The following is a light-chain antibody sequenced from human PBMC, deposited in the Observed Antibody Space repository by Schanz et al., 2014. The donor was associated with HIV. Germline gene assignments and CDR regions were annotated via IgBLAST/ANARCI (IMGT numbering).Light chain of an antibody. CDR3: QKYDSAPLT. Sequence: DIQMTQSPSTLSASIGDRVTITCRTTESISEWLAWYQQKPGKAPKLLIYKASSLESGVPSRFRGSGSGREFTLTISSLQPDDVATYYCQKYDSAPLTFGPGTKVHIK. J-gene: IGKJ3*01. V-gene: IGKV1-5*03. CDR2: KAS. CDR1: ESISEW.